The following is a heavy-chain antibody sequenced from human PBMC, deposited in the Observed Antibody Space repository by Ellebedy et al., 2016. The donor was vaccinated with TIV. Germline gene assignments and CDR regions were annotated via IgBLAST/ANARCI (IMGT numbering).Heavy chain of an antibody. CDR1: GYTFAKYW. CDR3: ARCPSKRSGYFDS. CDR2: IYPGDSDT. Sequence: GESLKISXKGFGYTFAKYWIGWVRQMPGKGLEWMGIIYPGDSDTRYSPSFQGQVTISADKSISTAYLQWSSLKASDTAIYYCARCPSKRSGYFDSWGQGTLVTVSS. J-gene: IGHJ4*02. V-gene: IGHV5-51*01.